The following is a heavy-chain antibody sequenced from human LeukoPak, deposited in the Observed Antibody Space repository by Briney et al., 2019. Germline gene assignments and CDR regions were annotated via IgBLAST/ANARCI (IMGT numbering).Heavy chain of an antibody. D-gene: IGHD3-10*01. CDR1: GFTFRNYV. CDR3: AREGYYGSGRPPSPYFEY. J-gene: IGHJ4*02. CDR2: TSSDLNVK. Sequence: GGSLRLSCAASGFTFRNYVIHWVRQAPGKGLEWVAVTSSDLNVKLYADSVKGRFTISRDNSRSTLYLQMNSLRPEDTAIYYCAREGYYGSGRPPSPYFEYLGQGNLVNGSS. V-gene: IGHV3-30-3*01.